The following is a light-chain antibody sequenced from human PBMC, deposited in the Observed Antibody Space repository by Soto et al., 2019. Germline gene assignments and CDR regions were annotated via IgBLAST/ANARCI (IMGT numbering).Light chain of an antibody. V-gene: IGLV1-44*01. J-gene: IGLJ3*02. CDR2: ANN. CDR3: AAWDDSLKGWV. CDR1: SSNIGSET. Sequence: QSVLTQPPSASGTPGQRVTISCSGSSSNIGSETVNWYQQVPGTAPRLLIYANNQRPSGVPDRFSVSKSGTSASLATGGLQSEDEAYYYCAAWDDSLKGWVFGGGTKLTVL.